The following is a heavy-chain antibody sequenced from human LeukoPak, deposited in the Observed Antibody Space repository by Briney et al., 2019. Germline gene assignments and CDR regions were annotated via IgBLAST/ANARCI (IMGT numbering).Heavy chain of an antibody. CDR3: ARAFYDSSGYYYYFDY. D-gene: IGHD3-22*01. Sequence: ASVTVSCKASRYTLPSYVISSVRQAPGQGLEWMGWISAYNGNTNYAQKLQGRVTMTTDTSTSTAYMELRSLRSDDTAVFYCARAFYDSSGYYYYFDYWGRGPLVTVSS. V-gene: IGHV1-18*01. CDR1: RYTLPSYV. J-gene: IGHJ4*02. CDR2: ISAYNGNT.